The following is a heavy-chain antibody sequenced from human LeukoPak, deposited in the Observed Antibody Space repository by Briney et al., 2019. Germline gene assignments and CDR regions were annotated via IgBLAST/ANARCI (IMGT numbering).Heavy chain of an antibody. D-gene: IGHD3-10*01. CDR3: ARYGLWFGELLSLVRPTLENY. CDR2: IYYSGST. Sequence: PSETLSLTCTVSGGSISSYYWSWIRQPPGKGLEWIGYIYYSGSTYYNPSLKSRVTISVDTSKNQFSLKLSSVTAADTAVYYCARYGLWFGELLSLVRPTLENYWGQGTLVTVSS. J-gene: IGHJ4*02. V-gene: IGHV4-59*12. CDR1: GGSISSYY.